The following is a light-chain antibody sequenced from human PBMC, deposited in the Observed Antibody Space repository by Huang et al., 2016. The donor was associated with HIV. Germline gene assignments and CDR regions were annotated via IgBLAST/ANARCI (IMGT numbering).Light chain of an antibody. CDR3: QQYDAWPFT. CDR2: GAS. V-gene: IGKV3-15*01. CDR1: QTVNSN. Sequence: IVMTQSPATMSVSPGERATLSCRARQTVNSNLVWYQQKPGQPPRLLIYGASTRATGIPARFSGSGSGTEFTLTIGSLQSEDFAIYYCQQYDAWPFTFGQGTKLETK. J-gene: IGKJ2*01.